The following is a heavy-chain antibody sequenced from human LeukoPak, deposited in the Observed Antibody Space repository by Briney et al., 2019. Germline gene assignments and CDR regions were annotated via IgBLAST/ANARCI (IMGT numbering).Heavy chain of an antibody. J-gene: IGHJ3*02. CDR1: GFXFSSHG. CDR2: IWYDGSNK. D-gene: IGHD1-1*01. Sequence: GGSLRLSCAASGFXFSSHGIHWVRQAPGKGLEWVAVIWYDGSNKYYADSVKGRFTIFRDNSENTLSLQMNSLRAEDTAVYYCTREGPQTGTSAFDIWGQGTLVTVSS. V-gene: IGHV3-33*01. CDR3: TREGPQTGTSAFDI.